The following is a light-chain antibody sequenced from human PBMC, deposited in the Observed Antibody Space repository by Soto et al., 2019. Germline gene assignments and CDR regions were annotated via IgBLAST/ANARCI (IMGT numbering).Light chain of an antibody. Sequence: EIVMTQSPATLSVSPGERATLSCGASQSVNNHLAWYQQNPGRAPRLLIYDASIRPTGIPARFSASGSGTDFTLTISDVQPEDFAVYHCKQYGASPWTFGQGTKVDIK. CDR3: KQYGASPWT. CDR2: DAS. J-gene: IGKJ1*01. CDR1: QSVNNH. V-gene: IGKV3D-15*03.